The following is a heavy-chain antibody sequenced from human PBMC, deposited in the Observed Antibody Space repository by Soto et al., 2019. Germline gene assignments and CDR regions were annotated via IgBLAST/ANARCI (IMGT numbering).Heavy chain of an antibody. J-gene: IGHJ4*02. CDR2: ISGTGSTT. V-gene: IGHV3-48*02. CDR3: ATIPEKWLQSEIDS. D-gene: IGHD5-12*01. Sequence: GGSLRLSCAASGFSFSDYSMDWVRRAPGKGLEWVSFISGTGSTTFYADSVKGRFTVSRDNVKKSLYLHMNSLRDDDTAVYYCATIPEKWLQSEIDSWGQGT. CDR1: GFSFSDYS.